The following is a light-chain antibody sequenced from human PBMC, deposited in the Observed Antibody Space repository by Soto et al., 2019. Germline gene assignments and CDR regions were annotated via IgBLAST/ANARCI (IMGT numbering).Light chain of an antibody. CDR2: GAS. CDR3: QQYNNWPLT. Sequence: EIELTQSPGTLSLSPGESTTLSCRVSQTTSPKYVAWYQQRRGLAPRLLVYGASKRAAGIPDRFRGSGSGSEFSLTISSLQSEDFAVYYCQQYNNWPLTFGGGTKVDIK. J-gene: IGKJ4*01. CDR1: QTTSPK. V-gene: IGKV3D-15*01.